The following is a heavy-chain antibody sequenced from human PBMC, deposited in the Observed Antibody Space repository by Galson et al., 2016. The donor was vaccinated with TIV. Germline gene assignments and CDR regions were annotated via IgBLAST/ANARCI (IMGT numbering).Heavy chain of an antibody. CDR1: GGSISSHY. Sequence: LSLTCSVSGGSISSHYWSWVRQPPGKGLEWIAYIHSSGNTNYNPSLKSQVTISLDTSKNQFSLNLTSVTAADTAMYYFARGIMVRGVALHWFFDLWGRGTLVTVSS. D-gene: IGHD3-10*01. CDR2: IHSSGNT. J-gene: IGHJ2*01. CDR3: ARGIMVRGVALHWFFDL. V-gene: IGHV4-59*11.